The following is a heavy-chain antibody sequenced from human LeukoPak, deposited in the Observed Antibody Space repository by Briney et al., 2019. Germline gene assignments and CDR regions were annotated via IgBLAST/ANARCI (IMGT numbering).Heavy chain of an antibody. CDR3: ARRLWYSGSSGYYFDY. CDR2: ISDSGTT. V-gene: IGHV4-59*01. J-gene: IGHJ4*02. D-gene: IGHD1-26*01. Sequence: SETLSLTCTVSGVSISTFSWSWIRLPPGKGLEWIAYISDSGTTNYSPSLKSRVIISLDTSKNQVSLNLSSVTAADTAVYHCARRLWYSGSSGYYFDYWGQGALVTVSS. CDR1: GVSISTFS.